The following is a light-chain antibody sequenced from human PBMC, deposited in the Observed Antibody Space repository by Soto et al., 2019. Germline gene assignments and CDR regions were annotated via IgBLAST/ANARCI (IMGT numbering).Light chain of an antibody. CDR2: EVN. Sequence: QSALTQPPSASGSPGQSVTISCTGTSSDVGGYNYVSWYQQHPGKAPKLMIFEVNKRPSWVSNRFSGSKSGNTASLTISGLKVEDEADYYCCSSGGSPTYVFGTGTKVTVL. V-gene: IGLV2-8*01. J-gene: IGLJ1*01. CDR1: SSDVGGYNY. CDR3: CSSGGSPTYV.